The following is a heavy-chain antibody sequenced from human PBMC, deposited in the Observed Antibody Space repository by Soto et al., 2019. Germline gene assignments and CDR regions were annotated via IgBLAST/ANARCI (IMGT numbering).Heavy chain of an antibody. J-gene: IGHJ4*02. CDR1: GLTFSSYA. D-gene: IGHD3-22*01. CDR3: AKGGEYYYGSSGYYYDY. V-gene: IGHV3-23*01. CDR2: ISGSGGST. Sequence: PGGSLRLSCAASGLTFSSYAMSWVRQAPGKGLEWVSAISGSGGSTYYADSVKGRFTISRDNSKNTLYLQMNSLRAEDTAVYYCAKGGEYYYGSSGYYYDYWGQGTLVTVSS.